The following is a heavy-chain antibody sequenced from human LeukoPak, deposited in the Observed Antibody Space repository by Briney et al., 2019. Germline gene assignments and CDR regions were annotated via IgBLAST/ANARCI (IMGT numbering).Heavy chain of an antibody. D-gene: IGHD3-22*01. J-gene: IGHJ4*02. CDR3: ARRDFYDTTGYLFDY. V-gene: IGHV3-30*04. CDR1: GFTFSSYA. Sequence: GGSLRLSCAASGFTFSSYAMHWVRQAPGKGLEWVAVISYDGSNKYYADSVKGRFTISRDNSKNTLYLQMNGLRAEDTAVYYCARRDFYDTTGYLFDYWGQGTLVTVSS. CDR2: ISYDGSNK.